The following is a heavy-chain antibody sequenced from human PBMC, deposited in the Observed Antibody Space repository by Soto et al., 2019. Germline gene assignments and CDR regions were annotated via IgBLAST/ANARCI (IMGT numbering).Heavy chain of an antibody. Sequence: SVPGSFKASGGTFRSYTIIWVRQAHGQGLEWMGRIIPILGIANYAQKFQGRVTITADKSTSTAYMELSSLRSEDTAVYYCARDKRVVVAAYDYYYYYMDVWGKGTTVTSP. CDR3: ARDKRVVVAAYDYYYYYMDV. J-gene: IGHJ6*03. D-gene: IGHD2-15*01. V-gene: IGHV1-69*04. CDR2: IIPILGIA. CDR1: GGTFRSYT.